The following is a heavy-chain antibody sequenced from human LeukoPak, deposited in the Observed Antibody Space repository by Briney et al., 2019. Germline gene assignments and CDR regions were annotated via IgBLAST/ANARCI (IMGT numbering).Heavy chain of an antibody. CDR3: AKDTGAVVVTATIDY. CDR1: GLSIADYT. D-gene: IGHD2-21*02. CDR2: ISRNGVAT. V-gene: IGHV3-43*01. J-gene: IGHJ4*02. Sequence: GGSLRLSCEASGLSIADYTMHWVRQVPGKGLEWVSLISRNGVATKYADSVRGRFIVSRDNSKNSLYLQMNSLRAEDTALYYCAKDTGAVVVTATIDYWGQGTLVTVSS.